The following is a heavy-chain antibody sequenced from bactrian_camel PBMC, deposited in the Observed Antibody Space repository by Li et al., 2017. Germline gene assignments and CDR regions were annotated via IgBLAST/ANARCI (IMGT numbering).Heavy chain of an antibody. D-gene: IGHD6*01. CDR2: IYSDGGNT. J-gene: IGHJ4*01. CDR3: AKSGGTWYHEYTY. Sequence: VQLVESGGGLVQPGGSLRLSCAASGFTFSTYYMSWVRQAPGKGLEWVSTIYSDGGNTYYADSAKGRFTISKDNAKNTLYLLLNSLKTDDTAMYYCAKSGGTWYHEYTYWGRGTQVTVS. V-gene: IGHV3-2*01. CDR1: GFTFSTYY.